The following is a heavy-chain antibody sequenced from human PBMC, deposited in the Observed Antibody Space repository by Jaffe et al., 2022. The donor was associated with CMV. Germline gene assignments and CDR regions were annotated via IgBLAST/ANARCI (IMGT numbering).Heavy chain of an antibody. V-gene: IGHV4-59*01. CDR2: IYYSGST. CDR3: ARDGTDLSSGWYLVPDY. Sequence: QVQLQESGPGLVKPSETLSLTCTVSGGSISSYYWSWIRQPPGKGLEWIGYIYYSGSTNYNPSLKSRVTISVDTSKNQFSLKLSSVTAADTAVYYCARDGTDLSSGWYLVPDYWGQGTLVTVSS. J-gene: IGHJ4*02. CDR1: GGSISSYY. D-gene: IGHD6-19*01.